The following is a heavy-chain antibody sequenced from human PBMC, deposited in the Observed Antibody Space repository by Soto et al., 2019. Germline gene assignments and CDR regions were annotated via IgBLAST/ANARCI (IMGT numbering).Heavy chain of an antibody. Sequence: SETLSLTCTVSGASISRYYWSWIRQSPGKGLEWIGYLYNTGSTIYNPSLKSRVTISVDTSKNQFSLKMNSVTAADTAVYYCARDLWGYCGVDCETLDVWGQGTTVT. V-gene: IGHV4-59*01. CDR2: LYNTGST. J-gene: IGHJ6*02. CDR3: ARDLWGYCGVDCETLDV. D-gene: IGHD2-21*02. CDR1: GASISRYY.